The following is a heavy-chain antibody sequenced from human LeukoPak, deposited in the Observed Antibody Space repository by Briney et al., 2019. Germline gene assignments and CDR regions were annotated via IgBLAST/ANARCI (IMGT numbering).Heavy chain of an antibody. V-gene: IGHV1-69*13. Sequence: ASVKVSCKASGGTFSSYAISWVRQAPGQGLEWMGGIIPIFGTANYAQKFQGRVTITADESTSTAYKELSSLRSEDTAVYYCARTYYDFWSGYYYYYMDVWGKGTTVTVSS. CDR2: IIPIFGTA. CDR3: ARTYYDFWSGYYYYYMDV. CDR1: GGTFSSYA. D-gene: IGHD3-3*01. J-gene: IGHJ6*03.